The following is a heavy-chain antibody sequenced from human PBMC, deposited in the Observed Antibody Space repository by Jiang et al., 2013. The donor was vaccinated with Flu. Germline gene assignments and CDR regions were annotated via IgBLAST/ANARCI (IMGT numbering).Heavy chain of an antibody. Sequence: GLVKPSQTLSLTCAVSGGSISSGGYSWSWIRQPPGKGLEWIGYIYHSGSTYYNPSLKSRVTISVGRSKNQFSLKLSSVTAADTAVYYCARDLKGCSIGSCNPGWFDPWGQGTLVTVSS. V-gene: IGHV4-30-2*01. CDR1: GGSISSGGYS. D-gene: IGHD2-15*01. CDR3: ARDLKGCSIGSCNPGWFDP. J-gene: IGHJ5*02. CDR2: IYHSGST.